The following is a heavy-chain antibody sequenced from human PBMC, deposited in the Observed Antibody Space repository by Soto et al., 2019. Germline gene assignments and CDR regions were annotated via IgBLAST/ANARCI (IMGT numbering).Heavy chain of an antibody. CDR2: ISWNISAI. V-gene: IGHV3-9*01. CDR3: AKGFSRYFDS. D-gene: IGHD2-2*01. J-gene: IGHJ4*02. Sequence: QLVESGGGVVQPGGSLRLSCAASGFTFEDYSMHWVRQVPGKGLEWVSGISWNISAIGYADAVKGRFTISRNNAKNSLYLQMDSLRAEDTALYSCAKGFSRYFDSWGQGVRVTVSA. CDR1: GFTFEDYS.